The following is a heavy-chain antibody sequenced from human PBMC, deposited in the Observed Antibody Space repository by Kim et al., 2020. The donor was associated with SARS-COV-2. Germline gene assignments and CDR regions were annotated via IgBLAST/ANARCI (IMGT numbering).Heavy chain of an antibody. CDR3: ARDPVHDYGDPYFDY. D-gene: IGHD4-17*01. Sequence: GGSLRLSCAVSGFTFSAYWMSWVRQAPGKGLEWVANIKQDGSEKYYVDSVKGRFTISRDNAKNSLYLQMNSLRTEDTAVYYCARDPVHDYGDPYFDYWGQGTLVTVSS. CDR2: IKQDGSEK. J-gene: IGHJ4*02. V-gene: IGHV3-7*05. CDR1: GFTFSAYW.